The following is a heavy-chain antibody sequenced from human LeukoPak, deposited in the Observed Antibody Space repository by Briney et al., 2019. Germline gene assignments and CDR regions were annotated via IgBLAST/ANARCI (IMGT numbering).Heavy chain of an antibody. CDR3: ARRTGYYDGFDY. CDR1: GGSINNYY. D-gene: IGHD3/OR15-3a*01. J-gene: IGHJ4*02. Sequence: SETLSLTCTVSGGSINNYYWSWIRQPPGQGLELIGYIYYSGSTNYNPSLKSRVTMSVDTSKNQFSLTVNSVTAADTAVYYCARRTGYYDGFDYWGQGTLVTVSS. V-gene: IGHV4-59*01. CDR2: IYYSGST.